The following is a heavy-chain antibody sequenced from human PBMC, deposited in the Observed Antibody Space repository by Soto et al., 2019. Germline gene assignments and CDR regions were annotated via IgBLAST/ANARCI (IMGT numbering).Heavy chain of an antibody. CDR1: GGTFSSYA. Sequence: SVKVSCKASGGTFSSYAISWVRQAPGQGLEWMGGIIPIFGTANYAQKFQGRVTITADESTSTAYMELSSLRSEDTAVYYCATHSGDGYNLFDYWGQGTLVTVSS. D-gene: IGHD5-12*01. J-gene: IGHJ4*02. CDR2: IIPIFGTA. V-gene: IGHV1-69*13. CDR3: ATHSGDGYNLFDY.